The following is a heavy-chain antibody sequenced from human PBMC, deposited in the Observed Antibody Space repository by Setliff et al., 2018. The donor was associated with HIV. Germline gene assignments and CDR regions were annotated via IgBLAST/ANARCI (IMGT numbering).Heavy chain of an antibody. Sequence: GGSLRLSCVASGFDFSGYSMPWVRQAPGKGPEWVAAISHDAVKTYYADAVRGRFIISRDNSKNTVYLQMNNLRVDDTAVYYCLRIGHGYSFANGFDPWGQGTPVTVSS. D-gene: IGHD5-18*01. J-gene: IGHJ5*02. CDR3: LRIGHGYSFANGFDP. V-gene: IGHV3-30*04. CDR1: GFDFSGYS. CDR2: ISHDAVKT.